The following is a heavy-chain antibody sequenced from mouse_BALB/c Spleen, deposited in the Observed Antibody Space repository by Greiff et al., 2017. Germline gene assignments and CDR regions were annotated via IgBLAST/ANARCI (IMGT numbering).Heavy chain of an antibody. V-gene: IGHV1S81*02. CDR2: INPSNGRT. CDR1: GYTFTSYW. CDR3: ARDQLVYAMDY. J-gene: IGHJ4*01. D-gene: IGHD4-1*02. Sequence: VQLQQPGAELVKPGASVKLSCKASGYTFTSYWMHWVKQRPGQGLEWIGEINPSNGRTNYNEKFKSKATLTVDKSSSTAYMQLSSLTSEDSAVYYCARDQLVYAMDYWGQGTSVTVSS.